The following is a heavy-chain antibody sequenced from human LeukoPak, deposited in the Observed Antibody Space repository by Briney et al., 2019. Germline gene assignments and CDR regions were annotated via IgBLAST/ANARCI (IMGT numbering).Heavy chain of an antibody. V-gene: IGHV3-23*01. J-gene: IGHJ4*02. CDR1: GFTSSSQE. Sequence: GGSLRLSCIASGFTSSSQELTWVRQAPGQGLEWVSTITPGSTYTKYADSVAGRLTISGDDSTNTLYLQMNSLRAEDTAVYFCAKHYVRDLAVANADYWGQGTLVTVSS. D-gene: IGHD6-19*01. CDR3: AKHYVRDLAVANADY. CDR2: ITPGSTYT.